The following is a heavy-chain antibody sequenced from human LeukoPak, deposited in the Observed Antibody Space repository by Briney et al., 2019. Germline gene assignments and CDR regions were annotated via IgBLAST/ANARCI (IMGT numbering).Heavy chain of an antibody. CDR3: ARDRVRDGYNPGGD. Sequence: SVKVSCKASGGTFSSYAISWVRQAPGQGLEWMGRIIPILGIANYAQKFQGRVTITADKSTSTAYMELSSLRSEDTAVYYCARDRVRDGYNPGGDWGQGTLVTVSS. CDR1: GGTFSSYA. CDR2: IIPILGIA. V-gene: IGHV1-69*04. D-gene: IGHD5-24*01. J-gene: IGHJ4*02.